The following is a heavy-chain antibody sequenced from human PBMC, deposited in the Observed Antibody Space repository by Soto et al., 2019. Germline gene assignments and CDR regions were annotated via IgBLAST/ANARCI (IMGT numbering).Heavy chain of an antibody. CDR3: AKSGTGSGSYRNFDY. Sequence: EVQLLESGGGLVQPGGSLRLSCAASGFTFSSYAMSWVRQAPGKGLEWVSSISGSGGSTYYADSVKGRFTISRDNSKNTLYLQMNSLRAEDTAVYYCAKSGTGSGSYRNFDYWGQGTLVTVSS. D-gene: IGHD3-10*01. J-gene: IGHJ4*02. V-gene: IGHV3-23*01. CDR2: ISGSGGST. CDR1: GFTFSSYA.